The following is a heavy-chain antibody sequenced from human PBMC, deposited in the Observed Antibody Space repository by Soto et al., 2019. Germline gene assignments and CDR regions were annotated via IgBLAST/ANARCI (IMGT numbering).Heavy chain of an antibody. CDR3: ARKILWAAGTGENWFDH. J-gene: IGHJ5*02. D-gene: IGHD6-13*01. CDR2: INHSGSA. Sequence: SETLSLTCDVYGGSFSDYIWTWIRQTPGKGLQWIGQINHSGSANYNPSLKSRVTISVHTSSSQFSLELSSVTAADTAVYYCARKILWAAGTGENWFDHWGHGTRVTVSS. V-gene: IGHV4-34*01. CDR1: GGSFSDYI.